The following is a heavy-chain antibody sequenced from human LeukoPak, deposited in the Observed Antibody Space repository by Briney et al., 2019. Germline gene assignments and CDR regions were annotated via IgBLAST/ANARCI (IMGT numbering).Heavy chain of an antibody. CDR2: INPNGGGT. Sequence: ASVTVSCTASGYTFTVYYMHWVRQAPGQGLEWMGRINPNGGGTNYAQKFQGRVTMTSDTSISTAYMELSRLRSDDTAVYYCARERKITIFGVACDYWGQGTLVTVSS. D-gene: IGHD3-3*01. CDR3: ARERKITIFGVACDY. V-gene: IGHV1-2*06. J-gene: IGHJ4*02. CDR1: GYTFTVYY.